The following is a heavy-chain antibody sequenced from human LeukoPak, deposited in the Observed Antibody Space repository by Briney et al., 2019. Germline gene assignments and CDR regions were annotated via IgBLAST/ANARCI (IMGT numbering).Heavy chain of an antibody. CDR3: VREFDY. V-gene: IGHV3-7*01. CDR2: IKEDGTEK. Sequence: PGGSLRLSCAASGFTFSSYSMSWVRQAPGKGLEWVANIKEDGTEKQYAGSVKGRFAISRDNAKNSLYLHMHSLRAEDTAVYYCVREFDYWGQGALVTVSS. CDR1: GFTFSSYS. J-gene: IGHJ4*02.